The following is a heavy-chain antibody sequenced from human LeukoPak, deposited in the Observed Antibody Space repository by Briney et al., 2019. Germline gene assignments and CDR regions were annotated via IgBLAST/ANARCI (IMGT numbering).Heavy chain of an antibody. V-gene: IGHV1-18*01. CDR3: ARVPVEYDILTGYYATPELDY. D-gene: IGHD3-9*01. J-gene: IGHJ4*02. CDR2: ISAYNGNT. Sequence: GASVKVSCKASGYTFTSYGISWVRQAPGQGLEWMGWISAYNGNTNYAQKLQGRVTMTTDTSTSTAYMELRSLRSDDTAVYYCARVPVEYDILTGYYATPELDYWGQGTLVTVSS. CDR1: GYTFTSYG.